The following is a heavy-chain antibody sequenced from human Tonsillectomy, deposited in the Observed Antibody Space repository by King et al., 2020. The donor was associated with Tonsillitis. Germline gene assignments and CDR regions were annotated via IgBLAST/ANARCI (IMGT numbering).Heavy chain of an antibody. CDR3: AKASPELRYFDWLSIYY. CDR2: ISYDGSNK. V-gene: IGHV3-30*18. J-gene: IGHJ4*02. CDR1: GFTFSSYG. D-gene: IGHD3-9*01. Sequence: VQLVESGGGVVQPGRSLRLSCAASGFTFSSYGMHWVRQAPGKGLEWVAVISYDGSNKYYADSVKGRFTISRDNSKNTLYLQMNSLRAEDTAVYYCAKASPELRYFDWLSIYYWGQGTLVTVSS.